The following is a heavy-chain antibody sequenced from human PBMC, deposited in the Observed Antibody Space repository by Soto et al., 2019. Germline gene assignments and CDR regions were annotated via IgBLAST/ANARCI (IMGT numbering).Heavy chain of an antibody. CDR3: AKVPYDFWSGYYPPLYFDY. D-gene: IGHD3-3*01. Sequence: EVQLLESGGGLVQPGGSLRLSCAASGFTFSSYVMSWVRQAPGKGLEWVSGISGSVGSTYYADSVKGRFTISRDNSKNTLYLQMNSLRAEDTAVYYCAKVPYDFWSGYYPPLYFDYWGQGTLVTVSS. CDR2: ISGSVGST. CDR1: GFTFSSYV. V-gene: IGHV3-23*01. J-gene: IGHJ4*02.